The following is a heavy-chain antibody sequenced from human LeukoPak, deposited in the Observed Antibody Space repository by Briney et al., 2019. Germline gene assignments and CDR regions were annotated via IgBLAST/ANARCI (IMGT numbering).Heavy chain of an antibody. Sequence: SETLSLTCAVYGGSFSGYYWSWIRQPPGKGLEWIGEINHSGSTNYNPSLKSRVTISVDMSKNQFSLKLSSVTAADTAVYYCAREGYYDYVWGSYSRANWFDPWGQGTLVTVSS. CDR2: INHSGST. CDR3: AREGYYDYVWGSYSRANWFDP. CDR1: GGSFSGYY. J-gene: IGHJ5*02. V-gene: IGHV4-34*01. D-gene: IGHD3-16*01.